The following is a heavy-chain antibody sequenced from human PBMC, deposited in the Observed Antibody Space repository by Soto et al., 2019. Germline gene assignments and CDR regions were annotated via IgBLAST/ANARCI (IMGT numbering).Heavy chain of an antibody. CDR3: ARGSPVATDY. V-gene: IGHV4-39*01. CDR1: GGSITSSSHY. D-gene: IGHD2-21*02. Sequence: SETLSLTCTVSGGSITSSSHYWGWIRQPPGKGLEWIGSIYYSGSTYYNPSLKSRVTISVDTSKNQFSLKLSSVTAADTAVYYCARGSPVATDYWGQGTLVTVSS. J-gene: IGHJ4*02. CDR2: IYYSGST.